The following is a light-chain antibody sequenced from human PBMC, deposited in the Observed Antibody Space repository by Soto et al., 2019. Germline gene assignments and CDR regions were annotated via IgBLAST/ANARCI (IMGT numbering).Light chain of an antibody. CDR2: QDS. V-gene: IGLV3-1*01. CDR3: QAWDSSTAWRV. J-gene: IGLJ2*01. CDR1: KLGDKY. Sequence: SYELTQPPSVSVPPGQTASITCSGDKLGDKYACWYQQKPGQSPVLVIYQDSKRPSGIPERFSGSNSGNTATLTISGTQAMDEADYYCQAWDSSTAWRVFGGGTKLTVL.